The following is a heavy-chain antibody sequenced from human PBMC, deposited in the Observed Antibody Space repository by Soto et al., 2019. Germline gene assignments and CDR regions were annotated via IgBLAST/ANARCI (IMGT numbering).Heavy chain of an antibody. CDR1: GGSISSYY. D-gene: IGHD2-21*01. Sequence: SETLSLTCTVSGGSISSYYWSWIRQPPGKGLEWIGYIYYSGSTNYNPPLKSRVTISVDTSKNQFSLKLSSVTAADTAVYYCARVVVTPWSDYYYGMDVWGQGTTVTVSS. CDR2: IYYSGST. V-gene: IGHV4-59*01. J-gene: IGHJ6*02. CDR3: ARVVVTPWSDYYYGMDV.